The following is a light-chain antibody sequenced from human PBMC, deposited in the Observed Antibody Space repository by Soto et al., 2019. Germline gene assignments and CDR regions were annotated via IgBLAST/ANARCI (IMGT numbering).Light chain of an antibody. CDR1: QSVSSSY. V-gene: IGKV3-20*01. CDR2: GAS. Sequence: EIVLTQSPGTLSLSPGERATLSCRASQSVSSSYLAWYQQKPGQAPRLLIYGASSRATGIPDRFSGSGSGTDTTLTSSRLAAEVFAVYYCQQDGSSHTFGGGTKVEIK. J-gene: IGKJ4*01. CDR3: QQDGSSHT.